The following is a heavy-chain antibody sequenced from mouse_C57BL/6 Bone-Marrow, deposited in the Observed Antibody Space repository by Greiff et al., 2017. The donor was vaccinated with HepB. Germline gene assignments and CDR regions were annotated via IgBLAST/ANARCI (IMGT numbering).Heavy chain of an antibody. Sequence: EVKLQESEGGLVQPGRSMKLSCTASGFTFSDYYMAWVRQVPEKGLEWVANINYDGSSTYYLDSLKSRFIISMDNAKNSLYLKMSSLKSEDTATYYCARDPNYCGSSYWYFDVWGTGTTVTVSS. CDR3: ARDPNYCGSSYWYFDV. CDR2: INYDGSST. V-gene: IGHV5-16*01. CDR1: GFTFSDYY. D-gene: IGHD1-1*01. J-gene: IGHJ1*03.